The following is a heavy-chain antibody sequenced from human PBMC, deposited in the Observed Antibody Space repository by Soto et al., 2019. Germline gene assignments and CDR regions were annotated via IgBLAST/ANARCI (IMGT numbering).Heavy chain of an antibody. J-gene: IGHJ6*03. Sequence: PGGSLRLSCAASRFTVSSNYMSWVRQAPGKGLEWVSVIYSGGSTYYADSVKGRFTISRHNSKNTLYLQMNSLRAEDTAVYYCARIAVAGIRVYYYYYMDVWGKGTTVTVSS. V-gene: IGHV3-53*04. CDR1: RFTVSSNY. CDR3: ARIAVAGIRVYYYYYMDV. D-gene: IGHD6-19*01. CDR2: IYSGGST.